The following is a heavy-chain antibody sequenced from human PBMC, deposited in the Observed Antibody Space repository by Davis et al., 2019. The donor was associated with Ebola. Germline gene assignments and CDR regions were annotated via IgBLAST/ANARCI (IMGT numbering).Heavy chain of an antibody. CDR3: ARDQELYDFWSGYYYYYYYGMDV. Sequence: GESLKISCSPSGFTFTDYYMSWIRQAPGKGLEWVSYISVSSNTIYYADSVKGRFTISRDNAKNSLYLQMNSLRAEDTAVYYCARDQELYDFWSGYYYYYYYGMDVWGQGTTVTVSS. CDR2: ISVSSNTI. CDR1: GFTFTDYY. V-gene: IGHV3-11*01. D-gene: IGHD3-3*01. J-gene: IGHJ6*02.